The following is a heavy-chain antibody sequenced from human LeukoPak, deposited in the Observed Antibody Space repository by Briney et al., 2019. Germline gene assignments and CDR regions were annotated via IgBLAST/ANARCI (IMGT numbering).Heavy chain of an antibody. J-gene: IGHJ3*02. Sequence: PGGSLRLSCAASAFTFSRYWMSWVRQAPGKELECVANIEGDGSAKNYVDSVKGRFTISRDNAENSLYLQMDSLRVEDTAIYYCARDPGWGAYDIWGQGAMVTVSS. CDR2: IEGDGSAK. CDR3: ARDPGWGAYDI. D-gene: IGHD7-27*01. V-gene: IGHV3-7*01. CDR1: AFTFSRYW.